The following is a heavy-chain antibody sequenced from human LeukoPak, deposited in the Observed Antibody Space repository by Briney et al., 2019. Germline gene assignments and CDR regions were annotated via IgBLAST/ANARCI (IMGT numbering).Heavy chain of an antibody. J-gene: IGHJ6*03. CDR2: IKQDGSEK. D-gene: IGHD3-3*01. CDR1: GSTFSNYW. CDR3: ARDNGVVHGVYYMDV. V-gene: IGHV3-7*01. Sequence: GGSLRLSCAASGSTFSNYWMTWVRQAPGKGLGWVAAIKQDGSEKVYVKSVGGRFTISRDNAKMSLFLQMNSLRAEDTAVYYCARDNGVVHGVYYMDVWGKGTTVTVS.